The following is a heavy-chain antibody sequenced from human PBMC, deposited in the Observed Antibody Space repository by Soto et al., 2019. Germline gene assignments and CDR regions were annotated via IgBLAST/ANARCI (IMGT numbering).Heavy chain of an antibody. CDR2: TYYRSKWYN. D-gene: IGHD6-19*01. J-gene: IGHJ6*03. CDR1: GDSVSSNSAA. V-gene: IGHV6-1*01. Sequence: SQTLSLTCAISGDSVSSNSAAWNWIRQSPSRGLEWLGRTYYRSKWYNDYAVSVKSRITINPDTSKNQFSLQLNSVTPEDTAVYYCARGAVAGTRYYYYYMDVWGKGTTVTVSS. CDR3: ARGAVAGTRYYYYYMDV.